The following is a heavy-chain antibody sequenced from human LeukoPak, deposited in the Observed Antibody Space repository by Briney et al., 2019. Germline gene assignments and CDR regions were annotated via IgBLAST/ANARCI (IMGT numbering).Heavy chain of an antibody. J-gene: IGHJ4*02. V-gene: IGHV3-30*04. Sequence: GGSLRPSWAASGFTFSSYAMHWVRQAPGKGLGGVAVISYDGTNKYYADSVRGRFTISRDNSKTTLYLQMNSLRAEDTAVYYCARVHWSGGGYFDYWGQGTLVTVSS. D-gene: IGHD3-10*01. CDR3: ARVHWSGGGYFDY. CDR1: GFTFSSYA. CDR2: ISYDGTNK.